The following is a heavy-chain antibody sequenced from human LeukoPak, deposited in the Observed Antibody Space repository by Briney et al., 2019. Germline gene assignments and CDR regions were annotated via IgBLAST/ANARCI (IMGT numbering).Heavy chain of an antibody. V-gene: IGHV4-34*01. J-gene: IGHJ3*02. CDR1: GGSFSGYY. CDR3: ARGYTVDTAMVLGRRAFDI. CDR2: IKHSGST. D-gene: IGHD5-18*01. Sequence: SETLSLTCAVYGGSFSGYYWSWIRQPPGKGLEWIGEIKHSGSTNYNPSLKSRVTISVDTSKNQFSLKLSSVTAADTAVYYCARGYTVDTAMVLGRRAFDIWGQGTMVTVSS.